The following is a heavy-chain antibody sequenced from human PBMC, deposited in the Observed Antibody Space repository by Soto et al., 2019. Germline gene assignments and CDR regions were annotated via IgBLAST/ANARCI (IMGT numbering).Heavy chain of an antibody. J-gene: IGHJ4*02. D-gene: IGHD2-21*02. Sequence: SCPTLVNPTETLTLTCTVSGFSLRNSRMGVTWIRQPPGKALEWLAHIFSSDDRSYSTSLKNRLTISKDTSKNQVILTMTNMAPVDTATYFCARILRALPFDFWGQGTQVTVSS. V-gene: IGHV2-26*01. CDR3: ARILRALPFDF. CDR2: IFSSDDR. CDR1: GFSLRNSRMG.